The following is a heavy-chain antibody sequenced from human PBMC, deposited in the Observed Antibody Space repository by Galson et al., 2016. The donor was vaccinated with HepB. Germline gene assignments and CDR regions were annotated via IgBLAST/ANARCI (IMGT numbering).Heavy chain of an antibody. CDR2: INHIGST. V-gene: IGHV4-34*01. Sequence: SETLSLTCAVYGGSFSGYYWSWIRQPPGKGLEWIGEINHIGSTYYTPSLKSRVTISIDTSKNQFSLKLSSVTAADTAVYYCARRAGTRARFFHHWGQGTLVTVSS. D-gene: IGHD1-7*01. CDR1: GGSFSGYY. CDR3: ARRAGTRARFFHH. J-gene: IGHJ1*01.